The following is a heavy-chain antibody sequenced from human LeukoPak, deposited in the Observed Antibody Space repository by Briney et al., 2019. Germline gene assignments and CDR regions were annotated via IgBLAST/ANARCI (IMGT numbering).Heavy chain of an antibody. CDR1: GFTFSSYA. Sequence: GGSLRLSCAASGFTFSSYAMSWVRQAPGKGLEWVSAISGSGGSTYYADSVKGRFTISRDNSKNTLYLQMNSLRAEDTAVYYCAKDLRFVSCSSTSCSDYWGQGTLVTVSS. CDR2: ISGSGGST. J-gene: IGHJ4*02. CDR3: AKDLRFVSCSSTSCSDY. D-gene: IGHD2-2*01. V-gene: IGHV3-23*01.